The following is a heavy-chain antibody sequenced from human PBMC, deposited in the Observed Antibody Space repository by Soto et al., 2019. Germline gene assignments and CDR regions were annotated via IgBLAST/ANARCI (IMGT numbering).Heavy chain of an antibody. D-gene: IGHD1-7*01. CDR1: GGSMSSGGYY. CDR2: IFYSGSS. Sequence: SETLSLTCSVFGGSMSSGGYYWSWIRQHPGEGLEWIGFIFYSGSSYYNPSLKSRVTISVDTSKNQFSLKLSSVTAADTAIYFCAREGTLGRWLKPLDFWGQGTLVTSPQ. J-gene: IGHJ4*02. V-gene: IGHV4-31*03. CDR3: AREGTLGRWLKPLDF.